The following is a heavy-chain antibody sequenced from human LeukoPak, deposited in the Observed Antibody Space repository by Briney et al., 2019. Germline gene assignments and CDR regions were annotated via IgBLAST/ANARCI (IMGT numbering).Heavy chain of an antibody. CDR3: ARYYDFWSGSIGYYYYMDV. CDR1: GFTFSSYA. Sequence: GGSLRLSCAASGFTFSSYAMSWVRQAPGKGLEWVSAISGSGGSTYYADSVKGRFTISRDNSKNTLYLQMNSLRAEDTALYYCARYYDFWSGSIGYYYYMDVWGKGTTVTVSS. CDR2: ISGSGGST. D-gene: IGHD3-3*01. J-gene: IGHJ6*03. V-gene: IGHV3-23*01.